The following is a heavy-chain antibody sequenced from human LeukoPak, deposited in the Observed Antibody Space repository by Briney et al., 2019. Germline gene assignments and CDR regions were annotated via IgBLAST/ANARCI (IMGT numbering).Heavy chain of an antibody. J-gene: IGHJ3*02. D-gene: IGHD1-26*01. CDR1: GYTLTELS. CDR3: ARGGRWELPRPYAFDM. CDR2: FDPEHGKT. V-gene: IGHV1-24*01. Sequence: ASVKVSCKVSGYTLTELSMHWVRQAPGKGLEWMGGFDPEHGKTIYAQKFQGRVTMTEDTSTDTAYMELSSLRSEDTAVYYCARGGRWELPRPYAFDMWGQGTMVTVSS.